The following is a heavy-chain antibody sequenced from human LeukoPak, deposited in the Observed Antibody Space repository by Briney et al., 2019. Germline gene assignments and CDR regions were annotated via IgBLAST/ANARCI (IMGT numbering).Heavy chain of an antibody. CDR1: GFTFSSYA. Sequence: GGSLRLSCAASGFTFSSYAMHWVRQAPGKGLEWVAVISYDGSNKYYADSVKGRFTISRDNSKNTLYLQMNSLRAEDTAVYYCARETLTHKSPYYYDSSGYYRRTIRGSLDYWGQGTLVTVSS. CDR3: ARETLTHKSPYYYDSSGYYRRTIRGSLDY. D-gene: IGHD3-22*01. CDR2: ISYDGSNK. V-gene: IGHV3-30*04. J-gene: IGHJ4*02.